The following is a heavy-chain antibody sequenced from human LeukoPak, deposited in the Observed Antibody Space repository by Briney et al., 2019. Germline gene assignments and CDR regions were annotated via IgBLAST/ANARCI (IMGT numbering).Heavy chain of an antibody. Sequence: AGGSLRLSCAASGFTFSSYWMHWVRQAPGKGLVWVSRINSDGNITNYADSVKGRFTISRDNAENTLYLQMNTLRADDTAVYYCAREKQQRGFDYWGQGTLVIVSS. CDR2: INSDGNIT. CDR1: GFTFSSYW. CDR3: AREKQQRGFDY. J-gene: IGHJ4*02. D-gene: IGHD6-13*01. V-gene: IGHV3-74*01.